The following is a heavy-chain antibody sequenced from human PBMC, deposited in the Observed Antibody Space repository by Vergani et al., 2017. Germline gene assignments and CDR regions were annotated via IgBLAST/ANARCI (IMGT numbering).Heavy chain of an antibody. CDR2: VYARDSIT. D-gene: IGHD6-25*01. CDR1: GYTFTDYW. V-gene: IGHV5-51*01. J-gene: IGHJ4*02. Sequence: EVQLVQSGAEVKTPGESLKISCEGSGYTFTDYWVGWVRQKPGKGLEWMGVVYARDSITHYSLSFEGLVTISVDKSINTEYLEWDSLRASDIVMYYCVRLRLERLEVDYWGQGTLVTV. CDR3: VRLRLERLEVDY.